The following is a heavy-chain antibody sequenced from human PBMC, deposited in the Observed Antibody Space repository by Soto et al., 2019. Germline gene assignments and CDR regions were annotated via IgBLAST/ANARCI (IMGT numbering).Heavy chain of an antibody. CDR3: ARDKLYYNDISGRPLNAFDV. J-gene: IGHJ3*01. Sequence: GGSLRLSCAASGFTFRNYGMNWVRQAPGKGLEWVSYIGIGSSTKYYADSVKGRFTISRDNAKNSLYLQMNSLRAEDTAVYYYARDKLYYNDISGRPLNAFDVWGQGTMVTVSS. V-gene: IGHV3-48*01. CDR2: IGIGSSTK. CDR1: GFTFRNYG. D-gene: IGHD3-22*01.